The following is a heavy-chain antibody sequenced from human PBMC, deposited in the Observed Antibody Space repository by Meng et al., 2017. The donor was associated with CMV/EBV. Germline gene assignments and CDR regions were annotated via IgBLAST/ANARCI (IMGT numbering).Heavy chain of an antibody. CDR1: GFTFSSYE. CDR3: ERAHDPRGDYDFWSGLPHLNWFDP. CDR2: ISSSGSTI. D-gene: IGHD3-3*01. V-gene: IGHV3-48*03. J-gene: IGHJ5*02. Sequence: GGSLRLSCAASGFTFSSYEMNWVRQAPGKGLEWVSYISSSGSTIYYADSVQSRFTISRDNAKNSLYLQMNSLRAEDTAVYYCERAHDPRGDYDFWSGLPHLNWFDPWGQGTLVTVSS.